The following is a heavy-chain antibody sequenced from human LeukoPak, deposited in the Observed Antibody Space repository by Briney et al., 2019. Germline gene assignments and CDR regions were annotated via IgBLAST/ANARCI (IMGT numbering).Heavy chain of an antibody. CDR3: AIFLQGGADKYCSSISCHINDY. J-gene: IGHJ4*02. V-gene: IGHV3-30*02. CDR2: IRCDGSNK. Sequence: GGSLRLSCAASGFTFSSYGMHRVRQAPGKGLEWVAFIRCDGSNKYYADSVKGRFTISRDNSKNTLYLQMNSLRPEDTAVYYCAIFLQGGADKYCSSISCHINDYWGQGTLVTVSS. CDR1: GFTFSSYG. D-gene: IGHD2-2*01.